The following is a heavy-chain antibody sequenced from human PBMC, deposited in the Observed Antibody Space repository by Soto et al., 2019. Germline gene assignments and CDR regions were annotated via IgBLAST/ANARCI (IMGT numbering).Heavy chain of an antibody. J-gene: IGHJ6*02. Sequence: GESLKISCKGSGYSFTSYWIGWVRQMPGKGLEWMGIIYPGDSDTRYSPSFQGQVTISADKSISTAYLQWSSLKASDTAMYYCARQARGMIVVVKGGMDVWGQGTTVTVSS. CDR3: ARQARGMIVVVKGGMDV. CDR2: IYPGDSDT. D-gene: IGHD3-22*01. CDR1: GYSFTSYW. V-gene: IGHV5-51*01.